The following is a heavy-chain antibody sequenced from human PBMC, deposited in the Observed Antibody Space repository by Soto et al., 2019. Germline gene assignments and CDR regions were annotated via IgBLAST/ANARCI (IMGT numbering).Heavy chain of an antibody. V-gene: IGHV3-23*01. CDR3: AKVYVGCYRPIEY. J-gene: IGHJ4*02. CDR1: GFTFGSCA. CDR2: ISGSGSST. Sequence: EVQLLESGGGLVQPGGSLRLSCAASGFTFGSCAMRWVRQAPGKGLEWVSGISGSGSSTDYADSVRGRFTISRDNSKNTLYLQMHSLRAEDTAVYYCAKVYVGCYRPIEYWGQGTLVTVSA. D-gene: IGHD3-3*01.